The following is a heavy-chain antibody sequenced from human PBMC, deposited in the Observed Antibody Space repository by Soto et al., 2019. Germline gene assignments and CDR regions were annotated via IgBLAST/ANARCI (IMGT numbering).Heavy chain of an antibody. V-gene: IGHV4-34*01. CDR3: ARGTEYCSSTSCYGWFDP. CDR2: INHSGST. CDR1: GGSFSGYY. Sequence: SETLSLTCAVYGGSFSGYYWSWIRQPPGKGLEWIGEINHSGSTNYNPSLKSRVTISVDTSKNQFSLKLSSVTAADTAVYYCARGTEYCSSTSCYGWFDPWGQGTLVTAPQ. D-gene: IGHD2-2*01. J-gene: IGHJ5*02.